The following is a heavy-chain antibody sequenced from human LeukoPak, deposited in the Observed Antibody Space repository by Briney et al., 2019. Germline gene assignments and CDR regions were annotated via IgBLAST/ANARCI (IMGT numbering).Heavy chain of an antibody. Sequence: GGSLRLSCAASGFTSWSSAVHWVRQASGKGLEWVGRIRSRSNDYATAYAASVEGRFTISRDDSKNMAFLQMSCLTTEDTAVYYCTRTVDIVVTYYMDVWGKGTTVTVSS. V-gene: IGHV3-73*01. CDR2: IRSRSNDYAT. J-gene: IGHJ6*03. CDR3: TRTVDIVVTYYMDV. D-gene: IGHD2-21*01. CDR1: GFTSWSSA.